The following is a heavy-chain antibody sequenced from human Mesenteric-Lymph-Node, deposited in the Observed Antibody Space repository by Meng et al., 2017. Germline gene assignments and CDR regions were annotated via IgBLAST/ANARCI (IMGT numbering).Heavy chain of an antibody. D-gene: IGHD6-13*01. J-gene: IGHJ4*02. CDR1: GYSISSGYY. Sequence: SETLSLTCTVSGYSISSGYYWVWIRQPPGKGLEWIGSIYHSGSTNYNPSLKSRVTISVDKSKNQFSLKLSSVTAADTAVYYCASSIAAADFDYWGQGTLVTVSS. CDR3: ASSIAAADFDY. CDR2: IYHSGST. V-gene: IGHV4-38-2*02.